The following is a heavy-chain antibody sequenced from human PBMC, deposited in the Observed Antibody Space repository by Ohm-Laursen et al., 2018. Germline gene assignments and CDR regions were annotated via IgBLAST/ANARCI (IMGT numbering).Heavy chain of an antibody. D-gene: IGHD1-26*01. J-gene: IGHJ4*02. CDR2: IHQDGSEK. Sequence: SLRLSCAASGFTFRTYWMSWVRQAPGKGLEWVANIHQDGSEKYYVDSVKGRFTISRDNSKNTLYLQMNSLRAEDTAVYYCARIPPLSGSSLDYWGQGTLVTVSS. CDR3: ARIPPLSGSSLDY. CDR1: GFTFRTYW. V-gene: IGHV3-7*01.